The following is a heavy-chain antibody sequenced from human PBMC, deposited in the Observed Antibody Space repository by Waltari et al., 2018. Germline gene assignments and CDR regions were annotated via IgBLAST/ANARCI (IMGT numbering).Heavy chain of an antibody. D-gene: IGHD5-18*01. Sequence: QVQLVQSGAEVKKPGSSVKVSCKASGGHFSSSAISWVRQAPGQGLEWMGGIIPIFGTANYAQKFQGRVTITADESTSTAYMELSSLRSEDTAVYYCARVTQLVTDYYYYGMDVWGQGTTVTVSS. CDR3: ARVTQLVTDYYYYGMDV. CDR1: GGHFSSSA. CDR2: IIPIFGTA. V-gene: IGHV1-69*01. J-gene: IGHJ6*02.